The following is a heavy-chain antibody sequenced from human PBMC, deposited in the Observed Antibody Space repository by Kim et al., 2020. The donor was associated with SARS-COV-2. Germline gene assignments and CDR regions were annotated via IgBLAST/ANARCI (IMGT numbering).Heavy chain of an antibody. CDR2: ISYDGSNK. J-gene: IGHJ6*02. D-gene: IGHD6-6*01. V-gene: IGHV3-30-3*01. CDR1: GFTFSSYA. Sequence: GGSLRLSCAASGFTFSSYAMHWVRQAPGKGLEWVAVISYDGSNKYYADSVKGRFTISRDNSKNTLYLQMNSLRAEDTAVYYCARASRIAAHPDYYYGMDVWGQGTTVTVSS. CDR3: ARASRIAAHPDYYYGMDV.